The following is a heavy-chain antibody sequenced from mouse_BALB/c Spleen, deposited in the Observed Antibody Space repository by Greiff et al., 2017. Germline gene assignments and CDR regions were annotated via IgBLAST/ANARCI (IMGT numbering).Heavy chain of an antibody. J-gene: IGHJ4*01. D-gene: IGHD2-14*01. CDR2: ISSGGGST. CDR3: ARQEVRRGMDY. CDR1: GFAFSSYD. V-gene: IGHV5-12-1*01. Sequence: EVQLVESGGGLVKPGGSLKLSCAASGFAFSSYDMSWVRQTPEKRLEWVAYISSGGGSTYYPDTVKGRFTISRDNAKNTLYLQMSSLKSEDTAMYYCARQEVRRGMDYWGQGTSVTVSS.